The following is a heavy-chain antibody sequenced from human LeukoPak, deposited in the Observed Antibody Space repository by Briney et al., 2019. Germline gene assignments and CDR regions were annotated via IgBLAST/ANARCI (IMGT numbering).Heavy chain of an antibody. CDR2: ISSSRSYI. J-gene: IGHJ6*03. CDR1: GFTFSSYS. V-gene: IGHV3-21*01. Sequence: GGSLRLSCAASGFTFSSYSMSWVRQAPGKGLEWASSISSSRSYIYYADSVKGRFTISRDNAKNSLYLQMNSLRAEDTAVYYCARVLRYCSGGNCYSGGLGYMDVWGKGTTVTISS. CDR3: ARVLRYCSGGNCYSGGLGYMDV. D-gene: IGHD2-15*01.